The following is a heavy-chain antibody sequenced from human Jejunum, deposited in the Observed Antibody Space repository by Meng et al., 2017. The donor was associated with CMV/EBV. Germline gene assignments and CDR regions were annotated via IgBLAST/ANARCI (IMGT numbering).Heavy chain of an antibody. Sequence: ASGFTVSTSEMTWVRRAPGKGLEWIAYITGVTNIIYYADSVKGRFTISRDNAKSSLYLQMNDLRAADTAVYYCSRGLDPFKLGNYWAQGTLVTVSS. CDR1: GFTVSTSE. CDR2: ITGVTNII. J-gene: IGHJ4*02. V-gene: IGHV3-48*03. D-gene: IGHD1-1*01. CDR3: SRGLDPFKLGNY.